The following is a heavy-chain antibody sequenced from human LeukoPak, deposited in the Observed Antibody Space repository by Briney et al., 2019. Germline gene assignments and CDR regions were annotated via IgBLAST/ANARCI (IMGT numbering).Heavy chain of an antibody. Sequence: PSETLSLTCTVSGGSISSGSYYWSWIRQPAGKGLEWIGRIYTSGSTNYNPSLKSRVTISVDTSKNQFSLKLSSVTAADTAVYYCARVRYSSSLSPWYFDLWGRGTLVTVSS. D-gene: IGHD6-13*01. CDR3: ARVRYSSSLSPWYFDL. J-gene: IGHJ2*01. CDR2: IYTSGST. CDR1: GGSISSGSYY. V-gene: IGHV4-61*02.